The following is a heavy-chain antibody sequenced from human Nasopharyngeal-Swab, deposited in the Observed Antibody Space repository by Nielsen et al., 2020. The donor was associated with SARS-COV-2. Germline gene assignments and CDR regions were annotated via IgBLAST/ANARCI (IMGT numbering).Heavy chain of an antibody. V-gene: IGHV3-21*01. J-gene: IGHJ3*02. CDR2: ISSASDYI. Sequence: GESLKISCAASGFTFSNYSMNWVRQASGKGPEWVSAISSASDYIFYADSVKGRFTISRDNAKNSLYLQMNSLRAEDTAVYYCARRYYGSGRIDAFDIWGQGTVVTVSS. CDR1: GFTFSNYS. CDR3: ARRYYGSGRIDAFDI. D-gene: IGHD3-10*01.